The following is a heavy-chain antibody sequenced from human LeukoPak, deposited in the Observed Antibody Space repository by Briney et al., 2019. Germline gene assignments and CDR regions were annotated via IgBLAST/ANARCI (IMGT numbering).Heavy chain of an antibody. V-gene: IGHV4-31*03. Sequence: PSQTLSLTCTVSGASINSVGYYWSWIRQLPGKGLEWIGFISYTGDTYYNPSLESRVVISRDTSKNQFSLSLSSVTAADTAIFYCARGDYWGQGILVTVSS. J-gene: IGHJ4*02. CDR2: ISYTGDT. CDR1: GASINSVGYY. CDR3: ARGDY.